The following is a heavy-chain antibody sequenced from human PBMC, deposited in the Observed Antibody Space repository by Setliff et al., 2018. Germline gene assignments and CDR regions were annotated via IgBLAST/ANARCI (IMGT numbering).Heavy chain of an antibody. Sequence: SLTCAVYGGSFSTYYWIWIRQPPGKGLEWIGYIYYSGSTYYNPSLKSRVTISVDTSKNQFSLKLSSVTAADTAVYYCARGRRLLWFGDPGIDYWGQGTLVTVSS. D-gene: IGHD3-10*01. CDR3: ARGRRLLWFGDPGIDY. CDR2: IYYSGST. V-gene: IGHV4-30-4*08. CDR1: GGSFSTYY. J-gene: IGHJ4*02.